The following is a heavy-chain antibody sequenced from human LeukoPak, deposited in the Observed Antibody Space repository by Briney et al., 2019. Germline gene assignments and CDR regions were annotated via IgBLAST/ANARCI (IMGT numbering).Heavy chain of an antibody. CDR3: ARGRRLSITMIAVPWTLDP. J-gene: IGHJ5*02. V-gene: IGHV4-34*01. CDR1: GGSFSGYY. Sequence: SETLSLTCAVYGGSFSGYYWSWIRQPPGKGLEWIGEINHSGSTNYNPSLKSRVTISVDTSKNQFSLKLSSLTAADTAAYYCARGRRLSITMIAVPWTLDPWGQGTLVTVSS. D-gene: IGHD3-22*01. CDR2: INHSGST.